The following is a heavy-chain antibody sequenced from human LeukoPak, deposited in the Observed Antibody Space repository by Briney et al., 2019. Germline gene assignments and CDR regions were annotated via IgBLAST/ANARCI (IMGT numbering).Heavy chain of an antibody. CDR1: GFTFSSYE. Sequence: GGSLRLSCAASGFTFSSYEMNWVRQAPGKGLEWVSYISSSGSTIYYADSVKGRFTISRDNAKNSLFLQMNSLRAEDTAVYYCARDLISLWDTSGQDAFDLWGQGTMVTVSS. V-gene: IGHV3-48*03. CDR3: ARDLISLWDTSGQDAFDL. CDR2: ISSSGSTI. J-gene: IGHJ3*01. D-gene: IGHD3-10*01.